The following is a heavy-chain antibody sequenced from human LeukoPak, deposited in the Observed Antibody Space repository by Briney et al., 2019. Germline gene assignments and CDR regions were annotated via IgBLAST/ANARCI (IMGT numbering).Heavy chain of an antibody. CDR2: ISGSGGST. J-gene: IGHJ4*02. CDR1: GFTFSNYA. V-gene: IGHV3-23*01. Sequence: PGGSLRLSCAASGFTFSNYAVSWVRQAPGKGLEWVSAISGSGGSTYYADSVKGRFTISRDSSKNTLYLHMNSLRAEDTAVYYCAKSGDPGYWGQGTLVTVSS. CDR3: AKSGDPGY. D-gene: IGHD4-17*01.